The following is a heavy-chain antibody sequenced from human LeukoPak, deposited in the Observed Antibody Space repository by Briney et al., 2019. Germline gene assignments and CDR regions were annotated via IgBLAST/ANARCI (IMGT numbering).Heavy chain of an antibody. CDR3: ARGRGGRSGNSAFDY. CDR1: GGSISSSSYY. Sequence: PSETLSLTCIVSGGSISSSSYYWGWVRQPPGKGPEWIGSIYYGGSTYYNPSLKSRVTISLDTSKNQFSLKLSSVTAADTAVYYCARGRGGRSGNSAFDYWGQGTLVTVSS. V-gene: IGHV4-39*01. CDR2: IYYGGST. D-gene: IGHD4-23*01. J-gene: IGHJ4*02.